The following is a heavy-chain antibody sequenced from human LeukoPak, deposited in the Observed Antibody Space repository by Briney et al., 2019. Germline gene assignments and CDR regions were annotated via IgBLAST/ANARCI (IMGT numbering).Heavy chain of an antibody. CDR2: INNDGRRT. Sequence: RGSLRLSCAPSGVTFSRYWMHWVRQGPGKGLLWVSRINNDGRRTTYADAVKGRFTISRDNAKNTLYLQMNSLSADDTAVYYCVREPYCSGGSCYTSGFDCWGQGTLVTVSS. D-gene: IGHD2-15*01. J-gene: IGHJ4*02. CDR3: VREPYCSGGSCYTSGFDC. V-gene: IGHV3-74*01. CDR1: GVTFSRYW.